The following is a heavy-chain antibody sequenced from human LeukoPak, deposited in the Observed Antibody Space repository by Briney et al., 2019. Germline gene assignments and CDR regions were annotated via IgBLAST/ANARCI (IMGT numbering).Heavy chain of an antibody. CDR1: GFTFSNAW. V-gene: IGHV3-15*01. Sequence: GGSLRLSCAASGFTFSNAWMSWVRQAPGKGLEWVGRIKSKTDGGTTDYAAPVKGRFTISRDDSKNTLYLQMNSLKTEDTAVYDSSGYYTLYYFDYWGQGTLVTVSS. CDR3: SGYYTLYYFDY. CDR2: IKSKTDGGTT. J-gene: IGHJ4*02. D-gene: IGHD3-3*01.